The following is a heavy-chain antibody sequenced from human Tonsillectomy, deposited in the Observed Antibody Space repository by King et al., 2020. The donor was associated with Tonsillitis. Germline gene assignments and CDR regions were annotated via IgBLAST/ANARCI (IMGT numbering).Heavy chain of an antibody. D-gene: IGHD4-17*01. CDR3: ARLDVPSVYDYGDYALINAWFDP. J-gene: IGHJ5*02. Sequence: QLVQSGAEVKKPGESLRISCKGSGYSFTSYWISWVRQMPGKGLEWMGRIDPSDSYTNYSPSFQGHVTISADKSISTAYLQWSSLKASDTAIYYCARLDVPSVYDYGDYALINAWFDPWGQGTLVTVSS. CDR2: IDPSDSYT. V-gene: IGHV5-10-1*03. CDR1: GYSFTSYW.